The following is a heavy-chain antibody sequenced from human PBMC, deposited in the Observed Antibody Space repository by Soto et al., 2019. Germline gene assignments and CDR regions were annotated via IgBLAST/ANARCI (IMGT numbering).Heavy chain of an antibody. CDR1: GGTFSSYA. V-gene: IGHV1-69*13. D-gene: IGHD7-27*01. CDR3: ARAQELTLGTNWFDP. J-gene: IGHJ5*02. Sequence: GASVKVSCKASGGTFSSYAISWVRQAPGQGLEWMGGIIPIFGTANYAQKFQGRVTITADESTSTAYMELSSLRSEDTAVYYCARAQELTLGTNWFDPWGQGTLVTVSS. CDR2: IIPIFGTA.